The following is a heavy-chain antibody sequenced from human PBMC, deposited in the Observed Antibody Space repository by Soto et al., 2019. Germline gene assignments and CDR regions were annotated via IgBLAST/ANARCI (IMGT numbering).Heavy chain of an antibody. CDR3: EGPVARETWYGRCG. J-gene: IGHJ6*02. D-gene: IGHD2-15*01. CDR1: AFIFSSHN. Sequence: GSLSLSCAASAFIFSSHNMNWVRHAPGKGLEWVSSITGSSSYIFYADSVKGRFTICRDNAKNTGYLQVNSLRAEDTCVSYCEGPVARETWYGRCGWGQEPSISVSS. CDR2: ITGSSSYI. V-gene: IGHV3-21*06.